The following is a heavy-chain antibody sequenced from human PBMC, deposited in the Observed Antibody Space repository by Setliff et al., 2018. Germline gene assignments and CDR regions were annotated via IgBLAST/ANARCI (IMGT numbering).Heavy chain of an antibody. D-gene: IGHD3-16*01. J-gene: IGHJ4*02. CDR1: GFTFSNYY. CDR2: IKEDGGEQ. CDR3: ARDGGEY. Sequence: GGSLRLSCAASGFTFSNYYMTWVRQAPGKGLEWVANIKEDGGEQYYVDSVKGRFTISRDNAKNSLYLQMNSLRGEDTAVYYCARDGGEYWGQGTLVTVSS. V-gene: IGHV3-7*01.